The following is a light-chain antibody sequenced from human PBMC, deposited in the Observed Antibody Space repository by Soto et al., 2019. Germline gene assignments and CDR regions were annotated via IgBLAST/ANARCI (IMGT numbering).Light chain of an antibody. J-gene: IGKJ5*01. CDR1: QSVGNN. CDR2: DAS. Sequence: LFTQSPGTLSLSPGERATLSCRARQSVGNNLAWYQQRTGQAPTLLISDASTRATGIPDRFSGSGSGKDFTLTISRLEPEDYALYYCQQYGPSLITFGQGTRLE. CDR3: QQYGPSLIT. V-gene: IGKV3-20*01.